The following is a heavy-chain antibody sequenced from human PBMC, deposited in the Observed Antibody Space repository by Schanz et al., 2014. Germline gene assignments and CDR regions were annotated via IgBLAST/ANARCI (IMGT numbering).Heavy chain of an antibody. D-gene: IGHD2-15*01. V-gene: IGHV3-23*01. CDR2: ISASGGTT. Sequence: EMQLLESGGGLIQPGGSLRLSCAASGFTFSTHAMTWVRQIPGKGLEWVSAISASGGTTYYADSVKGRFTISRDNFKGALYLQMSSLRAEDTAVYYCAKTPREYCNYDNCPNWFDSWGQGTLVTASS. J-gene: IGHJ5*01. CDR3: AKTPREYCNYDNCPNWFDS. CDR1: GFTFSTHA.